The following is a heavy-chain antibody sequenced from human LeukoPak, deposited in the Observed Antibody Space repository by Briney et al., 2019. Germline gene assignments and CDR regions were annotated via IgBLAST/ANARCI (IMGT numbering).Heavy chain of an antibody. D-gene: IGHD3-10*01. CDR2: INHSGST. V-gene: IGHV4-34*01. CDR1: GGSFSGYY. J-gene: IGHJ4*02. CDR3: ARLLLWFGESGGGNFDY. Sequence: PSETLSPTCAVYGGSFSGYYWSWIRQPPGKGLEWIGEINHSGSTNYNPSLKSRVTISVDTSKNQFSLKLSSVTAADTAVYYCARLLLWFGESGGGNFDYWGQGTLVTVSS.